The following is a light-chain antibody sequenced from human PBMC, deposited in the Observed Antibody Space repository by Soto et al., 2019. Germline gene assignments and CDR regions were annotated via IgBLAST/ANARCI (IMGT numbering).Light chain of an antibody. CDR1: QGIGNF. Sequence: DIPMTQSPSSLSASVGDRVTITCRASQGIGNFLAWYQQKPGKPPKLLMYAASSLQSGVPSRLSGSGVGTDVTLTISSLQPEDVASYYCQKYDSAPWAFGQGTKVEIK. J-gene: IGKJ1*01. CDR3: QKYDSAPWA. V-gene: IGKV1-27*01. CDR2: AAS.